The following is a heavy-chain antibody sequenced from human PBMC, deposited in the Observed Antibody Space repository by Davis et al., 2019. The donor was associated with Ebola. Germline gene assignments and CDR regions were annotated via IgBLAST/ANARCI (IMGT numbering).Heavy chain of an antibody. D-gene: IGHD3-9*01. V-gene: IGHV4-39*01. CDR3: ARHFGSPRYDILTGYYIGLYYFDY. CDR1: GGSISSSSYY. J-gene: IGHJ4*02. Sequence: MPGGSLRLSCTVSGGSISSSSYYWGWIRQPPGKGLEWIGSIYYSGGTYYNPSLKSRVTISVDTSKNQFSLKLSSVTAADTAVYYCARHFGSPRYDILTGYYIGLYYFDYWGQGTLVTVSS. CDR2: IYYSGGT.